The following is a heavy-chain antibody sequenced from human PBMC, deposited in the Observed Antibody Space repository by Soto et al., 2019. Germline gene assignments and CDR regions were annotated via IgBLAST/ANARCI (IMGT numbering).Heavy chain of an antibody. V-gene: IGHV3-15*01. Sequence: PGGSLRLSCAASGFTFRSHAMRWISQAPGKGLEWVGRIKSKTDGGTTDYAAPVKGRFTISRDDSKNTLYLQMNSLKTEDTAVYYCTTGMGYNPGFDYWGQGTLVTVSS. CDR2: IKSKTDGGTT. D-gene: IGHD1-1*01. CDR1: GFTFRSHA. CDR3: TTGMGYNPGFDY. J-gene: IGHJ4*02.